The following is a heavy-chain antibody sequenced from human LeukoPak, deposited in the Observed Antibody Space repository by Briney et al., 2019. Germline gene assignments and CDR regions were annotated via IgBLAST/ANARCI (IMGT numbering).Heavy chain of an antibody. CDR2: ISRGSDHI. Sequence: GGSLRLSCAASGFTFSSYAMNWVRQAPGKGPEWVSSISRGSDHIFYADSMKGRFTISRDNAKNSLYLQMSSLGAEDTAVYYCARPYDTRGYFPDYWGQGTLVTVSS. J-gene: IGHJ4*02. D-gene: IGHD3-22*01. V-gene: IGHV3-21*01. CDR3: ARPYDTRGYFPDY. CDR1: GFTFSSYA.